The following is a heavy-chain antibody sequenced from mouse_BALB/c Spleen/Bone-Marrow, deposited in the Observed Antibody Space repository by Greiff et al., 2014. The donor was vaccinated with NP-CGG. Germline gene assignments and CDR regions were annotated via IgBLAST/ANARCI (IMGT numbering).Heavy chain of an antibody. Sequence: EVKLMESGGGLVQHGGSLRLSCATSGFTFTDYYMSWVRQPPGKALEWLGFIRNKAKGYTSENSASVKGRFTISRDNSQSILYLQMNTLRAEDSATYYCARDINYDIYWYFDVWGAGTTVTVSS. D-gene: IGHD2-4*01. CDR2: IRNKAKGYTS. V-gene: IGHV7-3*02. CDR3: ARDINYDIYWYFDV. CDR1: GFTFTDYY. J-gene: IGHJ1*01.